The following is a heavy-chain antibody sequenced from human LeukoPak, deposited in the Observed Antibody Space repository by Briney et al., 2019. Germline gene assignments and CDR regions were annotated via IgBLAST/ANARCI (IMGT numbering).Heavy chain of an antibody. Sequence: GGSLRLSCAASGFTVSNKYMSWVRQAPGKGLECVSVIYDGGNTYYADSVKGRFTISRDNSKNTLYLQVNSLRAEDTAVYYCARGGASELYYFDYWGQGTLVTVSS. CDR2: IYDGGNT. CDR1: GFTVSNKY. CDR3: ARGGASELYYFDY. J-gene: IGHJ4*02. D-gene: IGHD2-15*01. V-gene: IGHV3-53*01.